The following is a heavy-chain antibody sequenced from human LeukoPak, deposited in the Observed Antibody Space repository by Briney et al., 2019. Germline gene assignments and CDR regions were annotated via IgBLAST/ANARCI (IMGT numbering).Heavy chain of an antibody. CDR3: ARLNHDNCFDF. CDR2: IYTSGTT. J-gene: IGHJ4*02. Sequence: SETLSLTCTVSGGSITPYYWSWIRQPAGKGLEWIGRIYTSGTTNYNPSLKSRVTMSLDTSNHKLSLKLSSVTAADTAVYYCARLNHDNCFDFWGQGILVTVSS. CDR1: GGSITPYY. V-gene: IGHV4-4*07. D-gene: IGHD1-1*01.